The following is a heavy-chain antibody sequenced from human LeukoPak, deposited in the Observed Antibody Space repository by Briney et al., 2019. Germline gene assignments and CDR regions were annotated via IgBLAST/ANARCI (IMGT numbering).Heavy chain of an antibody. CDR2: ISSSGNYI. D-gene: IGHD3-22*01. Sequence: TGGALRLSCAASGFTFTSYSMNWVRPAPGKGLEWVSSISSSGNYIYYADSVKGRFTISRDNARNSLYLQINSLRAEETAVHYCARGGRGTIIMIVLAALDYWGQGTLVTVSS. J-gene: IGHJ4*02. V-gene: IGHV3-21*01. CDR1: GFTFTSYS. CDR3: ARGGRGTIIMIVLAALDY.